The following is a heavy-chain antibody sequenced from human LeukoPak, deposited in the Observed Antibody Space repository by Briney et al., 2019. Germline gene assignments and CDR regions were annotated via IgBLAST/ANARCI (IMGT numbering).Heavy chain of an antibody. CDR2: ISAYNGHT. CDR1: GYTFTSYG. J-gene: IGHJ5*02. CDR3: ARDYGSGRDNWFDP. V-gene: IGHV1-18*01. D-gene: IGHD3-10*01. Sequence: ASVKVSCKASGYTFTSYGIIWVRQAPGQGLEWVGWISAYNGHTNYAQKFEVRVTMTTDTSTSTAYMELRSLRSDDTAVYHCARDYGSGRDNWFDPWGQGTLVTVSS.